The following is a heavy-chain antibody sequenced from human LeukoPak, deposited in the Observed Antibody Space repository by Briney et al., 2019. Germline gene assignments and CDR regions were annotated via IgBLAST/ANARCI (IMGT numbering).Heavy chain of an antibody. CDR1: GFTFSNYA. CDR2: ISYDGSNK. V-gene: IGHV3-30-3*01. J-gene: IGHJ4*02. CDR3: ARDRASGRYTFDY. D-gene: IGHD1-1*01. Sequence: GGSLRLSCAASGFTFSNYAMHWVRQTPGKGLEWVAVISYDGSNKYYADSVKGRFTISRDNSKNTLYLQMNSLRAEDTAVYYCARDRASGRYTFDYWGQGTLVTVSS.